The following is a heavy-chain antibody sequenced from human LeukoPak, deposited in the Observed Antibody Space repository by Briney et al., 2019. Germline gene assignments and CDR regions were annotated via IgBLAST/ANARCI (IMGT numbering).Heavy chain of an antibody. J-gene: IGHJ4*02. D-gene: IGHD1-26*01. V-gene: IGHV3-64D*09. CDR3: VKSGTWADFDS. CDR1: GFTFSSYG. CDR2: ISSKGGST. Sequence: VQPGGSLRLSCSASGFTFSSYGMHWVRQAPGKGLEYVSGISSKGGSTYYADSVKGRFTISRDNSKNTLHLQMSSLRADDTAVYYCVKSGTWADFDSWGQGTLVTVSS.